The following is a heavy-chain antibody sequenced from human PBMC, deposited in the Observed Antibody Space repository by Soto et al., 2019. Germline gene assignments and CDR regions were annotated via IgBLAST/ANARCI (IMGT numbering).Heavy chain of an antibody. CDR3: TGGSWYGGD. Sequence: EVQLVESGGGLVQPGGSLKLSCAASGFTFSGSAMHWVRQASGKGLEWVGRIRSKSNSYATAYAASVKGRFTISRDDSKNTAYLQMDSRKTEDTAVYYCTGGSWYGGDWCQGTLVTVSS. J-gene: IGHJ4*02. V-gene: IGHV3-73*02. CDR2: IRSKSNSYAT. D-gene: IGHD6-13*01. CDR1: GFTFSGSA.